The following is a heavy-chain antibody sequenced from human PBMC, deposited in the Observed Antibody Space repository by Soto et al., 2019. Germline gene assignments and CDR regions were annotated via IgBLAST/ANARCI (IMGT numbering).Heavy chain of an antibody. CDR2: ISWNSGSI. D-gene: IGHD6-19*01. Sequence: GGSLRLSCAASGFTFDDYAMHWVRQAPGKGLEWVSGISWNSGSIGYADSVKGRFTISRDNAKNSLYLQMNSLRAEDTALYYCAKSEQWLLPYFDYWGQGTLVTVSS. CDR3: AKSEQWLLPYFDY. J-gene: IGHJ4*02. CDR1: GFTFDDYA. V-gene: IGHV3-9*01.